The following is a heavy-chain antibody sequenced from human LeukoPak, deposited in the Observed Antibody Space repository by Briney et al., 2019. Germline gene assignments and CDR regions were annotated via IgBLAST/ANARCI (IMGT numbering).Heavy chain of an antibody. Sequence: PGGSLRLSCAASRFTSSTYSMNWVRQAPGKGLEWVSSIDSTSTYIYYADSVKGRFTISRDNAKNSLYLQMDSLRAEDTAVYYCARDSLVGSTTPVFDYWGQGTLVTVSS. D-gene: IGHD1-26*01. V-gene: IGHV3-21*04. CDR1: RFTSSTYS. CDR3: ARDSLVGSTTPVFDY. J-gene: IGHJ4*02. CDR2: IDSTSTYI.